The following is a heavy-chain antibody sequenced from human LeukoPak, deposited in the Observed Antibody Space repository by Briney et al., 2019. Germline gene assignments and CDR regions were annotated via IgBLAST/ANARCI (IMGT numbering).Heavy chain of an antibody. CDR2: INHSGDT. D-gene: IGHD2-2*01. Sequence: SETLSLTCAVSGGSFSDFYWSWIRQTPGKGLEWIGEINHSGDTNYNPSLTSRVTISVDTSRSQFSLNLTSVIDADTAVYYCAKGPHRYSSTWFYSRASFYFDYWGQGALVTISS. CDR3: AKGPHRYSSTWFYSRASFYFDY. V-gene: IGHV4-34*01. J-gene: IGHJ4*02. CDR1: GGSFSDFY.